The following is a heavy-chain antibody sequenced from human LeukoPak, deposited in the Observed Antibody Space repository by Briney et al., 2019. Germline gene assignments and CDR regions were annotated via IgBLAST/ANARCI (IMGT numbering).Heavy chain of an antibody. V-gene: IGHV4-39*07. J-gene: IGHJ4*02. D-gene: IGHD5-18*01. Sequence: SETXXLTCTVSGGSISSSSYYWGWIRQPPGKGLEWIGSIYYSGSTYYNPSLKSRVTISVDTSKNQFSLKLSSVTAADTAVYYCAREENRGYSYGLDYWGQGTLVTVSS. CDR2: IYYSGST. CDR1: GGSISSSSYY. CDR3: AREENRGYSYGLDY.